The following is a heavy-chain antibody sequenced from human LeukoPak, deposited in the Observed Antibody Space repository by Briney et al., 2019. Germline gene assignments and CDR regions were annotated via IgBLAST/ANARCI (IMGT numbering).Heavy chain of an antibody. CDR1: GYSISSGYY. CDR3: ARDLSSGYYNWFDP. Sequence: SETLSLTCTVSGYSISSGYYWGWIRQPPGKGLEWIGSIYHSGSTYYNPSLKSRVTISVDTSKNQFSLKLSSVTAADTAVYYCARDLSSGYYNWFDPWGQGTLVTVSS. CDR2: IYHSGST. V-gene: IGHV4-38-2*02. D-gene: IGHD3-22*01. J-gene: IGHJ5*02.